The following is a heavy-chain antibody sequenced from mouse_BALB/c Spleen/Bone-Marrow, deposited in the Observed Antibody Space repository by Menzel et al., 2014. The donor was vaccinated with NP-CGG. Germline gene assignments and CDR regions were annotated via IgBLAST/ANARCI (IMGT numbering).Heavy chain of an antibody. Sequence: DVMLVESGGGLAKPGGSLKLSCAASGFTLSDYYMYWVRQTPEKRLEWVATISDGGNYTYYPDSLKGRFTISRDNAKNNLNLQMSSLKSEDTAIYYCAREDYYRYDYVMDHWGQGTSVTVSS. V-gene: IGHV5-4*02. D-gene: IGHD2-14*01. CDR2: ISDGGNYT. CDR3: AREDYYRYDYVMDH. CDR1: GFTLSDYY. J-gene: IGHJ4*01.